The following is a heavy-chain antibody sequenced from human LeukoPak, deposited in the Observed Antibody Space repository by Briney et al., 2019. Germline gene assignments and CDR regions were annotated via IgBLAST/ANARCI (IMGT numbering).Heavy chain of an antibody. Sequence: TGGSLRLSCAASGFTFSSYSMNWVRQAPGKGLEWVSAISGSGGSTYYADSVKGRFTISRDNSKNTLYLQMNSLRAEDTAVYYCAKDPLLWFGEFDYWGQGTLVTVSS. CDR1: GFTFSSYS. CDR2: ISGSGGST. CDR3: AKDPLLWFGEFDY. V-gene: IGHV3-23*01. D-gene: IGHD3-10*01. J-gene: IGHJ4*02.